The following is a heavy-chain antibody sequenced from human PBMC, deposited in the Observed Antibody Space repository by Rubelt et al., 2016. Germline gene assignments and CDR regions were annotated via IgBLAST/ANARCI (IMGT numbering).Heavy chain of an antibody. CDR3: ARDSLPQLSYFDY. CDR2: IYSGGST. Sequence: EVQLVESGGGLVQPGGSLRLSCAASGFTVSSNYMNWVRQAPGKGLEWVSVIYSGGSTYYADSVKGRFTISRDNSKNTLDLKMNSLRAEDTAVYYCARDSLPQLSYFDYWGQGTLVTVSS. J-gene: IGHJ4*02. CDR1: GFTVSSNY. D-gene: IGHD3-16*02. V-gene: IGHV3-66*01.